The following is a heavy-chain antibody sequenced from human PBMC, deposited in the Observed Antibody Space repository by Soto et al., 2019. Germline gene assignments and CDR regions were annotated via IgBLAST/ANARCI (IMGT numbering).Heavy chain of an antibody. CDR3: ARDKGILVGAPTLFDY. CDR2: ISAYSGNT. D-gene: IGHD1-26*01. J-gene: IGHJ4*02. CDR1: GYTFTNHG. Sequence: QVQLVQSGAEVKKPGASLKVSCKASGYTFTNHGINWVRQATGQGLEWMGWISAYSGNTNYAQKFKGRVTMTTDTXTXXAYMELTSLRSDDTAVYYCARDKGILVGAPTLFDYWGQGTLVTVSS. V-gene: IGHV1-18*01.